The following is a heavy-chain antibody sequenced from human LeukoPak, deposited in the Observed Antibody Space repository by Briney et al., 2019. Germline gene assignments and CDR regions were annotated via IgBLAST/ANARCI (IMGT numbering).Heavy chain of an antibody. CDR1: GGSFSGYY. V-gene: IGHV4-34*01. D-gene: IGHD3-3*01. J-gene: IGHJ4*02. CDR3: ARARRDSGYYNVDY. Sequence: PSETLSLTCAVYGGSFSGYYWSWIRQPPGKGLEWIGEINHSGGTNYNPSLKSRVTISVDTSKNQFSLKLSFVTATDTAVYYCARARRDSGYYNVDYWGQGALVTVSS. CDR2: INHSGGT.